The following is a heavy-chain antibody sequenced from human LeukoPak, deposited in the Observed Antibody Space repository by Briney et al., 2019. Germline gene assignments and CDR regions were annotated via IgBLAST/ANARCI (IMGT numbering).Heavy chain of an antibody. J-gene: IGHJ4*02. D-gene: IGHD3-9*01. V-gene: IGHV3-30-3*01. CDR3: ARDLYDILTGYYDY. Sequence: GGSLRLSCAAAGFTFSSYAIHWVRQAPGKGLEWMAVISYDGSKKYYADSVKGRFTISRDNAKNSLYLQMNSLRAEDTAVYYCARDLYDILTGYYDYWGQGTLVTVSS. CDR2: ISYDGSKK. CDR1: GFTFSSYA.